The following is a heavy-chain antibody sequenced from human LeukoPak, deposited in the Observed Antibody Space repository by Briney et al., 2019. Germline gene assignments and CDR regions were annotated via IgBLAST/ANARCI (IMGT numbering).Heavy chain of an antibody. D-gene: IGHD3-3*01. CDR3: ARDYDFWSGYSQHFDY. CDR2: ISSSSSYI. J-gene: IGHJ4*02. V-gene: IGHV3-21*01. CDR1: GFTFSSYS. Sequence: GGSLRLSCAASGFTFSSYSMNWVRQAPGEGLEWVSSISSSSSYIYYADSVKGRFTISRDNAKNSLYLQMNSLRAEDTAVYYCARDYDFWSGYSQHFDYWGQGTLVTVSS.